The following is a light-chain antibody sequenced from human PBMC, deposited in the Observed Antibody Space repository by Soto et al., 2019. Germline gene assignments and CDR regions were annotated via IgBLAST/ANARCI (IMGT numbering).Light chain of an antibody. CDR1: QSVTSK. CDR3: QQYDNWPPFT. Sequence: EIVMTQSPVTLSVSPGERATLSCRASQSVTSKLAWYQQKPGQAPRLLIYGASARATGVPARFSGSGSGTEFTPTITNLQSEDFAVYYCQQYDNWPPFTFGLGTRVDIK. J-gene: IGKJ3*01. V-gene: IGKV3-15*01. CDR2: GAS.